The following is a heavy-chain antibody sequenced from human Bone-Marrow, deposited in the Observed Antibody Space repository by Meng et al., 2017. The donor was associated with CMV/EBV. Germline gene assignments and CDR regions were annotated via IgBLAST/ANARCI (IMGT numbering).Heavy chain of an antibody. V-gene: IGHV1-69*05. CDR1: GGTFSSYA. CDR3: ARGHQLLSGGYYYYGMDV. Sequence: SVKVSCKASGGTFSSYAISWVRQAPGQGLEWMGGIIPIFGTANYAQKFQGRVTITTDESTSTAYMELSSLRSEDTAVYYCARGHQLLSGGYYYYGMDVWGQGTTVTVYS. D-gene: IGHD2-2*01. CDR2: IIPIFGTA. J-gene: IGHJ6*02.